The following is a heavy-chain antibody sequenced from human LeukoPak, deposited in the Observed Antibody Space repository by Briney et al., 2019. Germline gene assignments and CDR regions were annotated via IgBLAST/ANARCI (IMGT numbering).Heavy chain of an antibody. J-gene: IGHJ5*02. CDR1: GSTFSNYA. CDR2: ISNTDGST. D-gene: IGHD3-3*01. V-gene: IGHV3-23*01. Sequence: GGSLRLSCVASGSTFSNYAMSWVRQAPGKGLEWVSAISNTDGSTYYADSMKGRFTISRDNSKNTLYLQMNSLRAEDTAVYYCARDGGYDFWSGYYTGFFDPWGQGTLVTVSS. CDR3: ARDGGYDFWSGYYTGFFDP.